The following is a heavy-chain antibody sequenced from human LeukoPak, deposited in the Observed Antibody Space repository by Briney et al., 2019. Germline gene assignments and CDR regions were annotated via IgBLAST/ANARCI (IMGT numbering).Heavy chain of an antibody. Sequence: GGSLRLSCAASGFTVSSNYMSWVRQAPGKGLEWVSVIYSGGSTYYADSVKGRFTISRDNSKNTLYLQMNSLRAEDTAMYYCARRYCSGGSCYYFDYWGQGTLVTVSS. CDR2: IYSGGST. J-gene: IGHJ4*02. CDR3: ARRYCSGGSCYYFDY. D-gene: IGHD2-15*01. V-gene: IGHV3-53*01. CDR1: GFTVSSNY.